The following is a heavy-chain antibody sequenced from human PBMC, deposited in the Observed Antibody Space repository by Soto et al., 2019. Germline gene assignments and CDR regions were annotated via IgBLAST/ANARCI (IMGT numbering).Heavy chain of an antibody. D-gene: IGHD6-13*01. Sequence: ASVKVSCKASGYTFTSYGISWVRQAPGQGLEWMGWISVYNGNTNYAQKLQDRITVTADTSTNAVYMELRSLRSDDTAVYYCARVLHEYSSGRYGVDYWGRGSLVPVSS. CDR3: ARVLHEYSSGRYGVDY. J-gene: IGHJ4*02. V-gene: IGHV1-18*01. CDR1: GYTFTSYG. CDR2: ISVYNGNT.